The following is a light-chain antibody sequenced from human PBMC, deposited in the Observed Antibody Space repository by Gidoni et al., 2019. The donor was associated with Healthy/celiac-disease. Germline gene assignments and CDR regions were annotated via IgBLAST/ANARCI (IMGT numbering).Light chain of an antibody. J-gene: IGLJ2*01. Sequence: QPALTQPASVSGSPGQQITISCTGTSSYVGGYNYVSWYQQHPGKAPKLMIDDVSNRPSGVSNRFSGSKSGNTASLTISGLQAEDEADYYCSSYTSSSTVVFGGGTKLTVL. CDR3: SSYTSSSTVV. V-gene: IGLV2-14*01. CDR2: DVS. CDR1: SSYVGGYNY.